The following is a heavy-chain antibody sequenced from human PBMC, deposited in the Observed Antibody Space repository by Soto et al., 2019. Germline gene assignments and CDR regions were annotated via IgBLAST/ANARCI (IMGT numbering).Heavy chain of an antibody. CDR3: ARDILTGYGPGDNWFDP. J-gene: IGHJ5*02. CDR1: GYSISSGYY. V-gene: IGHV4-38-2*02. D-gene: IGHD3-9*01. Sequence: SETLSLTCAVSGYSISSGYYWGWIRQPPGKGLEWIGSIYHSGSTYYNPSLKSRVTISVDTSKNQFSLKLSYVTAADTDVYYCARDILTGYGPGDNWFDPWGQGTLVTVSS. CDR2: IYHSGST.